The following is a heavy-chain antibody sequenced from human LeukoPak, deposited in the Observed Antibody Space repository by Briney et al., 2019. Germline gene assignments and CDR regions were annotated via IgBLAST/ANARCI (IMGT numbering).Heavy chain of an antibody. D-gene: IGHD2-15*01. CDR1: GFTFSSYG. CDR3: ARGVVAARDYYYYGMDV. CDR2: IWYDGSNK. V-gene: IGHV3-33*01. Sequence: GRSLRLSCAASGFTFSSYGMHWVRQAPGKGLEWVAVIWYDGSNKYYADSVKGRFTISRDNSKNTLYLQMNSLRAEDTAVYYCARGVVAARDYYYYGMDVRGKGTTVTVSS. J-gene: IGHJ6*04.